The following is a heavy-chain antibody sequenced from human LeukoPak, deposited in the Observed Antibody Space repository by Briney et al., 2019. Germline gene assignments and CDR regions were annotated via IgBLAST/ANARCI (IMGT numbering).Heavy chain of an antibody. Sequence: ASVTVSFNSSVYIFSVFYTHWVRQAPARGLEWMGWISRYSGATKYAQKFQSRVTFTRDTSISTPYVELSNLSSDATGVYYCVTWSGGNSDVASFDFWGRGTLVSVSS. V-gene: IGHV1-2*02. CDR3: VTWSGGNSDVASFDF. CDR1: VYIFSVFY. J-gene: IGHJ4*02. D-gene: IGHD2-21*01. CDR2: ISRYSGAT.